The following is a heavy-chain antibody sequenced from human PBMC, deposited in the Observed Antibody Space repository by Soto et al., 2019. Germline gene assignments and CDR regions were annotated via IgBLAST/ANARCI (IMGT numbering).Heavy chain of an antibody. CDR2: IYHSGST. D-gene: IGHD1-26*01. Sequence: SETLSLTCAVSGGSISSSNWWSWARQPPGKGLEWIGEIYHSGSTNYNPSLKSRVTISVDKSKNQFSLKLTSVTAADTAVYYCARVSGSYYYGMDVWGQGTTVTVSS. J-gene: IGHJ6*02. V-gene: IGHV4-4*02. CDR1: GGSISSSNW. CDR3: ARVSGSYYYGMDV.